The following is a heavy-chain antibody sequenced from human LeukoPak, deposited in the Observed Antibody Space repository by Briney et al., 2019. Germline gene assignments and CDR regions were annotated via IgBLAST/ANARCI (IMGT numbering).Heavy chain of an antibody. CDR2: INWNGGST. J-gene: IGHJ4*02. D-gene: IGHD3-22*01. CDR3: AKDRASMIGVIRSAPRETFDY. V-gene: IGHV3-20*04. Sequence: GGSPRLSCAASGFTFDDYGMSWVRQAPGKGLEWVLGINWNGGSTGYAHSVKGRFTISGANAKNSLYLQMNSMRAEDTAVYYCAKDRASMIGVIRSAPRETFDYWGQGTLVTVSS. CDR1: GFTFDDYG.